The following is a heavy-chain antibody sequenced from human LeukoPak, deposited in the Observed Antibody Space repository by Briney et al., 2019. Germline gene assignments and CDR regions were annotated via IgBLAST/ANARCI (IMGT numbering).Heavy chain of an antibody. D-gene: IGHD7-27*01. CDR1: GGSFSGYY. CDR2: INHSGST. V-gene: IGHV4-34*01. CDR3: ARGLNGGSNWFDR. J-gene: IGHJ5*02. Sequence: PSETLSLTCAVYGGSFSGYYWSWIRQPPGKGLELIGEINHSGSTNYNPSLKSRVTISVDTSKNQFSLKLSSVTAADTAVYYCARGLNGGSNWFDRWGQGTLVTVSS.